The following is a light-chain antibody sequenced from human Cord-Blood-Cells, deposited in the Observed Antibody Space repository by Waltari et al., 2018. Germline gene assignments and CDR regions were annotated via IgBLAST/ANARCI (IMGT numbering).Light chain of an antibody. CDR2: DAS. V-gene: IGKV3-11*01. J-gene: IGKJ1*01. CDR1: QSVSSY. Sequence: EIVLTQSPATLSMSPGETATLSCRASQSVSSYLAWYQQKPGQAPRLLLYDASNRATGIPARFSGSGSGTDFTLTISSLEPEDFAVYYCQQRSNWPLTFGQGTKVEIK. CDR3: QQRSNWPLT.